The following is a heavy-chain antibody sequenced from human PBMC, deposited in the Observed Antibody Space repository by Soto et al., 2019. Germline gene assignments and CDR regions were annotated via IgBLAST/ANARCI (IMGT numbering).Heavy chain of an antibody. V-gene: IGHV4-59*01. CDR2: IYYSGST. Sequence: SETLSLTCTVSGGSISSYYWSWIRQPPGKGLEWIGYIYYSGSTNYNPSLKSRVTITADESTSTAYMELSSLRSEDTAVYYCARDFDYGGNSKWFDPWGQGTLVTVSS. D-gene: IGHD4-17*01. J-gene: IGHJ5*02. CDR3: ARDFDYGGNSKWFDP. CDR1: GGSISSYY.